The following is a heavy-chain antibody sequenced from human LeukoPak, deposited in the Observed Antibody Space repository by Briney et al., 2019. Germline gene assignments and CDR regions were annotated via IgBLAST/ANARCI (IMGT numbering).Heavy chain of an antibody. D-gene: IGHD1-26*01. CDR3: AGRGAAMDYYYGMDV. CDR2: IYYSGST. CDR1: GGSISSYY. J-gene: IGHJ6*02. V-gene: IGHV4-59*01. Sequence: PSETLSLTCTVSGGSISSYYWSWIRQPPGKGLEWIGYIYYSGSTNYNPSLKSRVTISVDTFKNQFSLKLSSVTAADTAVYYCAGRGAAMDYYYGMDVWGQGTTVTVSS.